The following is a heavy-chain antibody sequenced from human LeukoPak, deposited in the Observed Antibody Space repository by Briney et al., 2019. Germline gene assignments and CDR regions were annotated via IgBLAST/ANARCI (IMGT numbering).Heavy chain of an antibody. CDR3: SRGLVRDGYTLGLDF. D-gene: IGHD5-24*01. CDR1: GGSFSGYY. CDR2: NNYSGST. Sequence: PSDTLTLTCAVCGGSFSGYYWSWIRQPPGKGLEWLMDNNYSGSTNYSPSLKSRVTISVDTSKNPFSLTLNQVTAADTGWYYWSRGLVRDGYTLGLDFWGQGTLVTVSS. J-gene: IGHJ4*02. V-gene: IGHV4-34*01.